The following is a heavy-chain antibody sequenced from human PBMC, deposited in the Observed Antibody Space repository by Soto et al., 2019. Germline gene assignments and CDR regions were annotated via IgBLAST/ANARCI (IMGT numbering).Heavy chain of an antibody. V-gene: IGHV3-30-3*01. CDR1: GFTFSSYA. CDR3: ARDPSKVRGVNSYYYYGMDV. Sequence: LRLSCAASGFTFSSYAMHWVRQAPGKGLEWVAVISYDGSNKYYADSVKGRFTISRDNSKNTLYLQMNSLRAEDTAVYYCARDPSKVRGVNSYYYYGMDVWGQGTTVTVSS. D-gene: IGHD3-10*01. J-gene: IGHJ6*02. CDR2: ISYDGSNK.